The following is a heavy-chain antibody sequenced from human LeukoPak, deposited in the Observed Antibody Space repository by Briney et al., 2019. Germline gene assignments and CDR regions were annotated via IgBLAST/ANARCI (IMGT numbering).Heavy chain of an antibody. Sequence: PGRSLRLPCAASGFTFDDYAMHWGRQAPGKGLEWVSGISWDSGRIGYADSVKGRFPISRDNAKPSLYLQMNSLRAEDTALYYCAKDISPSIVGATHFDYWGQGTLVTVSS. CDR3: AKDISPSIVGATHFDY. J-gene: IGHJ4*02. CDR1: GFTFDDYA. D-gene: IGHD1-26*01. V-gene: IGHV3-9*01. CDR2: ISWDSGRI.